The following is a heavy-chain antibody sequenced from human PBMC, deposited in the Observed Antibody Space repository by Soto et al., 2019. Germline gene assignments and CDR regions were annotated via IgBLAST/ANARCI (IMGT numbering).Heavy chain of an antibody. V-gene: IGHV3-64*01. CDR2: ISSNGGST. CDR3: ARDDTISFWGHAFDI. D-gene: IGHD3-16*01. J-gene: IGHJ3*02. CDR1: GFTFSSYA. Sequence: HPGGSLRLSCAASGFTFSSYAMHWVRQAPGKGLEYVSAISSNGGSTYYANSVKGRFTISRDNSKNTLYLQMGSLRAEDMDVCYCARDDTISFWGHAFDIWGQGTMVTVSS.